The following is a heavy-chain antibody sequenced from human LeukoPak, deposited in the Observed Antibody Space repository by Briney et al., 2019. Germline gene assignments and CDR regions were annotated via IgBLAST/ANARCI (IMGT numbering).Heavy chain of an antibody. Sequence: LTGESLRLSCTASGFTLGSHDMHWVRQPTGGGLEWVAAISSGFHTFYPASVKGRFTVSRDDAKNYLYLQINSLRAGDTALYYCVREARGINYTYFAYWGQGTLGSASS. CDR3: VREARGINYTYFAY. CDR2: ISSGFHT. J-gene: IGHJ4*02. CDR1: GFTLGSHD. V-gene: IGHV3-13*01. D-gene: IGHD1-7*01.